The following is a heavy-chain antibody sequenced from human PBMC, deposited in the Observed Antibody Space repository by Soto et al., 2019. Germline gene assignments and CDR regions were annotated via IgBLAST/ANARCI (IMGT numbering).Heavy chain of an antibody. J-gene: IGHJ4*02. D-gene: IGHD1-7*01. Sequence: SETLSLTCTVSGGSIDSNHYYWGWVRQPPGKELEWIASISYLGTTYYRTSLKNRVIKSIDASRNQYSMKLTTVTAADTAMYFCARQKLDVPAFFYYWGQGILVS. CDR1: GGSIDSNHYY. V-gene: IGHV4-39*01. CDR2: ISYLGTT. CDR3: ARQKLDVPAFFYY.